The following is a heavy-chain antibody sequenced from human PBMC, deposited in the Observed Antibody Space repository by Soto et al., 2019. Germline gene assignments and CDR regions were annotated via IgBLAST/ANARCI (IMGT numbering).Heavy chain of an antibody. D-gene: IGHD4-17*01. CDR1: GGSINSYY. V-gene: IGHV4-59*01. CDR3: AGGPGDYGDYVYDH. J-gene: IGHJ4*02. Sequence: VQLQESGPGLVKPSETLSLTCTVSGGSINSYYWSWIRQPPGKGLEWIGNIDYTGSTNYNPSLKSRVTLSIDTSKNQFSLKLRSVTAADTAVYYCAGGPGDYGDYVYDHWGQGTLVTVSS. CDR2: IDYTGST.